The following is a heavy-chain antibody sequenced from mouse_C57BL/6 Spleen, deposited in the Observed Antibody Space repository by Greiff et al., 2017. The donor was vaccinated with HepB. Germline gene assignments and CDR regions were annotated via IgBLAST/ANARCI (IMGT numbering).Heavy chain of an antibody. CDR1: GYTFTSYW. J-gene: IGHJ1*03. CDR3: ARKGGSSPWYFDV. CDR2: IYPGSGST. V-gene: IGHV1-55*01. Sequence: VQLQQPGAELVKPGASVKMSCKASGYTFTSYWITWVKQRPGQGLEWIGDIYPGSGSTNYNEKFKSKATLTVDTSSSTAYMQLSSLTCEDSAVYYCARKGGSSPWYFDVWGTGTTVTVSS. D-gene: IGHD1-1*01.